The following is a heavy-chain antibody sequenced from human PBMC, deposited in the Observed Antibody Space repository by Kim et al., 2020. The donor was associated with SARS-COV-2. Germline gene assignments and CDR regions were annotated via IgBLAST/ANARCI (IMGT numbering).Heavy chain of an antibody. D-gene: IGHD3-22*01. V-gene: IGHV3-23*01. CDR3: AKEQRSISLYYYDSSGRYGGRGAFDI. J-gene: IGHJ3*02. CDR2: ISGSGGST. CDR1: GFTFSSYA. Sequence: GGSLRLSCAASGFTFSSYAMSWVRQAPGKGLEWVSAISGSGGSTYYADSVKGRFTISRDNSKNTLYLQMNSLRAEDTAVYYCAKEQRSISLYYYDSSGRYGGRGAFDIWGQGTMVTVSS.